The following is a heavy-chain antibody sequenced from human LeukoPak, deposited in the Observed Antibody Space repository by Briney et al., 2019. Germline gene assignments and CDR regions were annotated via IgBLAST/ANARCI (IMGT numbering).Heavy chain of an antibody. CDR2: IYYSGST. CDR3: ARYSSGWLFFDY. V-gene: IGHV4-59*01. CDR1: GGSISSYY. J-gene: IGHJ4*02. Sequence: PSETLSLTCTVSGGSISSYYWSWIRQPPGKGLEWIGYIYYSGSTNYNPSLKSRVTISVDTSKNQFSLKLSSVTAADTAVYYCARYSSGWLFFDYWGQGTLVTVSS. D-gene: IGHD6-19*01.